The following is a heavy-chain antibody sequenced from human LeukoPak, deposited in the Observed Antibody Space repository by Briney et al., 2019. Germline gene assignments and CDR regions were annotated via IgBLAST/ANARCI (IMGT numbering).Heavy chain of an antibody. D-gene: IGHD5-18*01. CDR3: ARATKGGAAMAVDAFDI. V-gene: IGHV4-30-2*01. CDR2: IYHSGST. J-gene: IGHJ3*02. Sequence: PSETLSLTCTVSGGSISSGGYYWSWIRQPPGKGLEWIGYIYHSGSTYYNPSLKSRVTISVDRSKNQFSLKLSSVTAADTAVYYCARATKGGAAMAVDAFDIWGQGTMVTVSS. CDR1: GGSISSGGYY.